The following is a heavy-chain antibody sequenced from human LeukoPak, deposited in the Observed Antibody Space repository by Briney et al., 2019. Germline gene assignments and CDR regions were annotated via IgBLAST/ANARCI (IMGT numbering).Heavy chain of an antibody. CDR3: ARDTYYYDSSGYYHQSHVDY. V-gene: IGHV7-4-1*02. D-gene: IGHD3-22*01. Sequence: ASVKVSCKASGGTFSSYAISWVRQAPGQGLEWMGWINTNTGNPTYAQGFTGRFVFSLDTSVSTAYLQISSLKAEDTAVYYCARDTYYYDSSGYYHQSHVDYWGQGTLVTVSS. CDR1: GGTFSSYA. CDR2: INTNTGNP. J-gene: IGHJ4*02.